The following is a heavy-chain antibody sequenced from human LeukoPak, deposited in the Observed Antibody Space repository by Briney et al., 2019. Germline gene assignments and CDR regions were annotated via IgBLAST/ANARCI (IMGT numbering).Heavy chain of an antibody. J-gene: IGHJ4*02. D-gene: IGHD3-22*01. CDR2: INPNSGGT. V-gene: IGHV1-2*02. Sequence: ASVKVSCKASGYTFTGYYTHWVRQAPGQGLEWMGWINPNSGGTNYAQKFQGRVTMTRDTSISTAYMELSRLRSDDTAVYYCARDHYYDSSGLGDWGQGTLVTVSS. CDR3: ARDHYYDSSGLGD. CDR1: GYTFTGYY.